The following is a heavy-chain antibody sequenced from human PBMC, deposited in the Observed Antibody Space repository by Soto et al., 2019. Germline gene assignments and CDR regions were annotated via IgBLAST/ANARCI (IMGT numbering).Heavy chain of an antibody. D-gene: IGHD3-10*01. J-gene: IGHJ4*02. CDR3: ARFGSGGADY. CDR1: GYSLTNIW. Sequence: PGESLKISCKGSGYSLTNIWIHWVRQTPEKGLEWMGLIYPGDSDIRNNPSFQGQVTISSNNSITTAYLHWNSLKASDTAMYYCARFGSGGADYRGQGTPVTASS. V-gene: IGHV5-51*01. CDR2: IYPGDSDI.